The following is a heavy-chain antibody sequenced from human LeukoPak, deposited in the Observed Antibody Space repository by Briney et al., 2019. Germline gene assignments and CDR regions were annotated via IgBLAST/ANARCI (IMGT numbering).Heavy chain of an antibody. V-gene: IGHV1-69*05. CDR2: IIPIFGTA. CDR1: GGTFSSYA. Sequence: XVKVSCKASGGTFSSYAISWVRQAPGQGLEWMGRIIPIFGTANYAQKFQGRVTITTDESTSTAYMELSSLRSEDTAVYYCARARYDSSGYYPDWYFDLWGRGTLVTVSS. J-gene: IGHJ2*01. CDR3: ARARYDSSGYYPDWYFDL. D-gene: IGHD3-22*01.